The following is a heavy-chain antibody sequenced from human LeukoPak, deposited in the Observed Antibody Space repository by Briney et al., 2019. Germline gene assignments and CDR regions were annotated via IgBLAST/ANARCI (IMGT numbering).Heavy chain of an antibody. CDR3: ARDFRAAYYYGSGVDY. J-gene: IGHJ4*02. V-gene: IGHV1-46*01. D-gene: IGHD3-10*01. CDR1: GYTFTSYY. CDR2: INPSGGST. Sequence: GASVKVSCKASGYTFTSYYMHWVRQAPGQGLEWMGIINPSGGSTSYAQKFQGRVTMTRDTSTSTVYMELSSLRSEDTAVYYCARDFRAAYYYGSGVDYWGQGTLVTVSS.